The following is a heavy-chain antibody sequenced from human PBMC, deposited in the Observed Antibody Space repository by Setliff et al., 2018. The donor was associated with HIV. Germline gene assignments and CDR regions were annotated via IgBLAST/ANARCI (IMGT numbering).Heavy chain of an antibody. Sequence: SETLSLTCTVSGGSISIHYWSWIRLPPGKGLEWIGEIHHTGYINYHPSFKSRVTISLDTSRNQFSLKLRSVTAADTAVYYCARSEVTTVTTRDYWGQGTLVTVSS. D-gene: IGHD4-17*01. CDR2: IHHTGYI. CDR1: GGSISIHY. J-gene: IGHJ4*02. CDR3: ARSEVTTVTTRDY. V-gene: IGHV4-34*01.